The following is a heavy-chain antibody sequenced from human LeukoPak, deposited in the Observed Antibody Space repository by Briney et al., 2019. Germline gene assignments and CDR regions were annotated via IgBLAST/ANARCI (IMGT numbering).Heavy chain of an antibody. CDR2: IYYSGST. V-gene: IGHV4-59*01. J-gene: IGHJ4*02. CDR1: GGSISSYY. Sequence: PSETLSLTCTVSGGSISSYYWSWIRQPPGKGLEWIGYIYYSGSTNYNPSLKSRVTISVDTSKNQFSLKLSSVTAADTAVYYCASSEYSSSLIFDYWGQGTLVTASS. CDR3: ASSEYSSSLIFDY. D-gene: IGHD6-13*01.